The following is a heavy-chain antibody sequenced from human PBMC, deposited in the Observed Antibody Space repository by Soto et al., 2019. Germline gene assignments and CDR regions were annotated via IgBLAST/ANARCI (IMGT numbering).Heavy chain of an antibody. V-gene: IGHV3-30-3*01. J-gene: IGHJ4*02. CDR1: GIAFNFCA. D-gene: IGHD3-9*01. CDR2: IAYDGSIE. CDR3: SRGLRDFDWRLPFGY. Sequence: SLSLSCAASGIAFNFCAMRCLCPAPGKALECVAVIAYDGSIEFYADSVKGRVTISRDDFKNTMFLQMGSLRVEDTAVYYCSRGLRDFDWRLPFGYWGQGTLVTVSS.